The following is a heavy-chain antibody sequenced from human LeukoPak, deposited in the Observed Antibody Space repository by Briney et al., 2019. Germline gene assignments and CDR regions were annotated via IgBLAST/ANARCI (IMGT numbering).Heavy chain of an antibody. V-gene: IGHV3-53*01. CDR2: SYSGGST. Sequence: GGSLRLSCAASGFSLWRHYMNWVRQAPGKGLEWVALSYSGGSTYYADPVKGRFTISRDNSKNMLYLETNSLRVEDSAVYYCARGPDVDGYIHAPFDSWGQGTLVTASS. J-gene: IGHJ4*02. D-gene: IGHD5-24*01. CDR3: ARGPDVDGYIHAPFDS. CDR1: GFSLWRHY.